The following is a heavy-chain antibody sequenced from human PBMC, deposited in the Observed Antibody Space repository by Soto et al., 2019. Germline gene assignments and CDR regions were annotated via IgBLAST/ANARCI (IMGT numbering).Heavy chain of an antibody. D-gene: IGHD5-18*01. V-gene: IGHV3-30*18. CDR3: AKDPKSGFKWIQVDY. CDR1: GFSFSDYG. Sequence: GGSLRLSCAVSGFSFSDYGMHWVRQAPGKGLEWVAVISYDGSNKYYVDSVKGRFTISRDNSKNTLYLQMNSLRVEDTAVYYCAKDPKSGFKWIQVDYWGQGTLVTVSS. CDR2: ISYDGSNK. J-gene: IGHJ4*02.